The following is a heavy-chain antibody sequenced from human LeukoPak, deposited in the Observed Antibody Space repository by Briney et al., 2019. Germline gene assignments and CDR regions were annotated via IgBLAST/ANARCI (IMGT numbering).Heavy chain of an antibody. Sequence: GGSLRLSCAASGFTFSSYEMNWVRQAPGKGLEWVSYISSSGSTIYYADSVKGRFTIPRDNAKNSLYLQMNSLRAEDTAVYYCARDYSSGWYYFDYWGQGTLVTVSS. CDR3: ARDYSSGWYYFDY. J-gene: IGHJ4*02. V-gene: IGHV3-48*03. CDR2: ISSSGSTI. CDR1: GFTFSSYE. D-gene: IGHD6-19*01.